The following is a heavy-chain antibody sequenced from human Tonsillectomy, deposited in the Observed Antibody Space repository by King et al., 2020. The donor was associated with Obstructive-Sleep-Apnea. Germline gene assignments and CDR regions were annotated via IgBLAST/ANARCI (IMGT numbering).Heavy chain of an antibody. V-gene: IGHV3-23*04. Sequence: VQLVESGGGLVRPGGSLRLSCAASGFTFSSYAMNWVRQAPGKGLEWVSGISGSGGSTYYADSVKGRLTISRENSKNTLYLQMNSLRAEDTAVYYCAKPRRAVGYFDWFPDGFDIWGQGTMVTVSS. CDR2: ISGSGGST. CDR3: AKPRRAVGYFDWFPDGFDI. J-gene: IGHJ3*02. CDR1: GFTFSSYA. D-gene: IGHD3-9*01.